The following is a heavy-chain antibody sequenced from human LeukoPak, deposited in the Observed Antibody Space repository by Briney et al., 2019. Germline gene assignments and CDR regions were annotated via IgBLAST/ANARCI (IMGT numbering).Heavy chain of an antibody. D-gene: IGHD1-1*01. V-gene: IGHV5-51*01. CDR2: IYLDDSET. CDR1: GDNFNNYW. CDR3: ARSPGTEYYMDV. Sequence: GESLKISCKGGGDNFNNYWIVWVRQMPGKGLEWMGVIYLDDSETKYSPSFQGQVTISADKSISTAYLQWSSLKASDTTMYYCARSPGTEYYMDVWGKGTTVTVSS. J-gene: IGHJ6*03.